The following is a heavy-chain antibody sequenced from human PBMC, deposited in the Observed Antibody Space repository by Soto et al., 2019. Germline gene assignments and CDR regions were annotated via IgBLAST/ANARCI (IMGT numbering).Heavy chain of an antibody. V-gene: IGHV1-69*13. CDR2: IIPMFGTA. CDR1: GGTFSTYA. D-gene: IGHD6-19*01. Sequence: ASVKVSCKAPGGTFSTYAISWVRQAPGQGLERMGGIIPMFGTANYAQRFQDRVTITADESTNTVYMELSSLRSEDTAVCYCASSYSNGWYHYGMDVWGQGTTVTVSS. CDR3: ASSYSNGWYHYGMDV. J-gene: IGHJ6*02.